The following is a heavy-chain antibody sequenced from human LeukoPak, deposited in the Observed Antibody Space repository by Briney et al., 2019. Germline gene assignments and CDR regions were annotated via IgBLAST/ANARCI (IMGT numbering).Heavy chain of an antibody. CDR2: ISSSGTTI. D-gene: IGHD6-13*01. Sequence: EPGGSLRLSCAASGFRFSDYYMSWIRQAPGKGLEWVSDISSSGTTISYADSVKGRFTVSRDNAKKSLYLQMDSLRAEDTAVYYCARDWYSSNSKIYYFDYWGQGTLVTVSS. CDR1: GFRFSDYY. V-gene: IGHV3-11*04. CDR3: ARDWYSSNSKIYYFDY. J-gene: IGHJ4*02.